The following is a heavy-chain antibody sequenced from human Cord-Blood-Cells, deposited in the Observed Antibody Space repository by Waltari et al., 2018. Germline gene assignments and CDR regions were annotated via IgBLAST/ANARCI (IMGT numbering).Heavy chain of an antibody. Sequence: QVQLVQSGAEVKKPGASAKVSCKASGYTFTSYASHWVPQAPGQRLEWMGWINAGNGNTKYSQKCQGRVTITSDTSASTAYMERSSLRSEDTAVYYCARKGFRELGAFDIWGQGTMVTVSS. CDR1: GYTFTSYA. CDR2: INAGNGNT. CDR3: ARKGFRELGAFDI. D-gene: IGHD3-10*01. V-gene: IGHV1-3*01. J-gene: IGHJ3*02.